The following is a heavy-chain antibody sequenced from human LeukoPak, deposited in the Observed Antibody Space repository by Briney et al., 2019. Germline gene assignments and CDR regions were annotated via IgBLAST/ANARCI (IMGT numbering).Heavy chain of an antibody. CDR2: IQYDGSKK. V-gene: IGHV3-30*02. CDR1: GFTFSSNG. Sequence: GGSLRLSCVASGFTFSSNGMHWVRQAPGKGLEWVTFIQYDGSKKYYADSVKGRFTISRDNSKNTLYLEMNSLRSEDTAVYYCARSSIIAAAGPYHFDYWGQGTLVTVSS. J-gene: IGHJ4*02. CDR3: ARSSIIAAAGPYHFDY. D-gene: IGHD6-13*01.